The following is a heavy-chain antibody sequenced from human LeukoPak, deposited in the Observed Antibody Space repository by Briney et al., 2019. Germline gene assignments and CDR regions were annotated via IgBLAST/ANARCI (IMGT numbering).Heavy chain of an antibody. Sequence: PSETLSLTCTVSGSISDYYWSWIRQPPGKGLEWIGYIYTSGSTNYNPSLESRVTISVDTSKNQFSLDLSSVTAADTAVYYCARQKCTSASCLTKNAFDIWGQGTMVTVPS. CDR1: GSISDYY. CDR3: ARQKCTSASCLTKNAFDI. V-gene: IGHV4-4*09. CDR2: IYTSGST. J-gene: IGHJ3*02. D-gene: IGHD2-2*01.